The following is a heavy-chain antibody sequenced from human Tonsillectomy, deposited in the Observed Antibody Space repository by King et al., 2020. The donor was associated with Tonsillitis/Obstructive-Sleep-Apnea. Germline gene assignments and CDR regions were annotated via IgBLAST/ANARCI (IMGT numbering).Heavy chain of an antibody. CDR2: INAGNGNT. V-gene: IGHV1-3*01. Sequence: VQLVQSGAEVKKPGASVKVSCKASGYTFTSYAMHWVRQAPGQRLEWMGWINAGNGNTKYSQKFQGRATITRDTSAGTAYMELSSLRSEDTAVYYCARDNVAVAGMGNAFDIWGQGTMVTVSS. D-gene: IGHD6-19*01. J-gene: IGHJ3*02. CDR1: GYTFTSYA. CDR3: ARDNVAVAGMGNAFDI.